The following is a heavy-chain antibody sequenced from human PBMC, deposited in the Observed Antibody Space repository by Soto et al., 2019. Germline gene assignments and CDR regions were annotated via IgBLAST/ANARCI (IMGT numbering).Heavy chain of an antibody. V-gene: IGHV3-21*01. Sequence: GGSLRLSCAASGFTFSSYSMNWVRQAPGKGLEWVSSISSSSSYIYYADSVKGRFTISRDNAKNSLYLQMNSLRAEETAVYYCARSALKSYYYYGMDVWGQGTTVTVSS. CDR3: ARSALKSYYYYGMDV. J-gene: IGHJ6*02. CDR2: ISSSSSYI. CDR1: GFTFSSYS.